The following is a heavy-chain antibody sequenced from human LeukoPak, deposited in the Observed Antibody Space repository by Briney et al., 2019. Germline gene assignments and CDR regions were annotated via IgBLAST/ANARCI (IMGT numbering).Heavy chain of an antibody. J-gene: IGHJ4*02. CDR3: ARHFSQYRGSYNELDS. CDR2: IYPDDSDT. CDR1: GYSFTSYW. D-gene: IGHD1-26*01. V-gene: IGHV5-51*01. Sequence: GESLKISCKASGYSFTSYWIGWVRQMPGKGPEWMGIIYPDDSDTRYSPSFQGLVTISADESISTAYLQWSSLKASDTAMYYCARHFSQYRGSYNELDSWGQGTLVTVSS.